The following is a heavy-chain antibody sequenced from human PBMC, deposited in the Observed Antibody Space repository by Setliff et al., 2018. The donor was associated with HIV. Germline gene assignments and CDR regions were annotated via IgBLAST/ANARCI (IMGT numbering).Heavy chain of an antibody. CDR2: IKSETDGGTT. Sequence: ETLSLSCAVSGLRVSDAWLSWVRQAPGKGLEWLARIKSETDGGTTDYAAPVKGRFTILGDDSKNMLYLEMSNLQTEDTAMYYCTNMGHYFDGTGYNRMYYFDYWGQGALVTVSS. J-gene: IGHJ4*02. CDR3: TNMGHYFDGTGYNRMYYFDY. D-gene: IGHD3-22*01. V-gene: IGHV3-15*01. CDR1: GLRVSDAW.